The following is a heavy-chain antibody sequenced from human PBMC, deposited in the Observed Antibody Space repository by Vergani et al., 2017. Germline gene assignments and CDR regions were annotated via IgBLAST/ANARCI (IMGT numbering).Heavy chain of an antibody. D-gene: IGHD3-22*01. Sequence: EVQLVESGGGLVKPGGSLRLSCAASGFTFSNAWMSWVRQAPGKGLEWVGRIKSKTDGGTTDYAAPVKGRFTISRDDSKNTLYLQMNSLKTEDTAVYYCTTDRWDYYDSSGYPIPYCYGMDVWGQGTTVTVSS. CDR2: IKSKTDGGTT. CDR1: GFTFSNAW. CDR3: TTDRWDYYDSSGYPIPYCYGMDV. V-gene: IGHV3-15*01. J-gene: IGHJ6*02.